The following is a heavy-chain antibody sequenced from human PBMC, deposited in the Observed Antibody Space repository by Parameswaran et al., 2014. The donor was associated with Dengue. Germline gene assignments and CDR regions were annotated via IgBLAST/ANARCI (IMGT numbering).Heavy chain of an antibody. D-gene: IGHD2-2*01. CDR2: IWYDGSNK. Sequence: PGWVLRLSCAASGFTFSSYGMHWVRQAPGKGLEWVAVIWYDGSNKYYADSVKGRFTISRDNSKNTLYLQMNSLRAEDTAVYYCARDTVVPAAMPFRYYYYMDVWGKGTTVTVSS. J-gene: IGHJ6*03. CDR3: ARDTVVPAAMPFRYYYYMDV. CDR1: GFTFSSYG. V-gene: IGHV3-33*01.